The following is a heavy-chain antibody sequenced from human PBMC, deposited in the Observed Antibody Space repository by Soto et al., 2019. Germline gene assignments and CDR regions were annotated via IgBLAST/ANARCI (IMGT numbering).Heavy chain of an antibody. V-gene: IGHV3-23*01. D-gene: IGHD2-2*01. CDR1: GFPFSTYA. Sequence: PGGSLRLSCAASGFPFSTYAMSWVRQAPGKGLEWVSGIRGSGVSTYYADSVKARFTISRDNSKNTLYLQMNSLGAEDTAVYYCAKDLRDIVLVPGAQMNWGQGTLVTVSS. J-gene: IGHJ4*02. CDR3: AKDLRDIVLVPGAQMN. CDR2: IRGSGVST.